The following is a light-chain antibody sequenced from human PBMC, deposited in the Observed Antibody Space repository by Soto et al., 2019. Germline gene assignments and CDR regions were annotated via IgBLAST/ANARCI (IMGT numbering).Light chain of an antibody. J-gene: IGKJ2*01. Sequence: EIVLTQSPGTLSLSPGERATLSCRASQSVSSSYLAWYQQKPGQAPRLLIYGASSRATGIPDRFSGSGSGTDFTLDTSRLEPDDFAVYYCQQYCSSPPYTFGQGTKLEIK. CDR3: QQYCSSPPYT. CDR1: QSVSSSY. V-gene: IGKV3-20*01. CDR2: GAS.